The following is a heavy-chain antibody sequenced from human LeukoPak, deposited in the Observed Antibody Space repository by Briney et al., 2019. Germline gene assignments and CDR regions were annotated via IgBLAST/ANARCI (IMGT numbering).Heavy chain of an antibody. Sequence: ASVKVSCKASGFNFNTHGIIWVRQAPGQGLEWMGWISAYKGYTNYAQKLQGRVTMTIDTSTSTAFMELRSLRSADTAVSYCARGRVRGANLPDYYYGLDVWGQGTTVTVSS. CDR3: ARGRVRGANLPDYYYGLDV. CDR1: GFNFNTHG. V-gene: IGHV1-18*01. CDR2: ISAYKGYT. D-gene: IGHD3-10*01. J-gene: IGHJ6*02.